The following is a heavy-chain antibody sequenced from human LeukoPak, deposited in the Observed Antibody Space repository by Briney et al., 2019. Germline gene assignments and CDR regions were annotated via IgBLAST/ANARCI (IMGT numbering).Heavy chain of an antibody. CDR3: ARLAAAGFSFAY. D-gene: IGHD6-13*01. CDR1: GGSISSYY. Sequence: SETLSLTCTVSGGSISSYYWSWIRQPPGKGLEWIGYIYYSGSTNYNPSLKSRVTISVDTSKNQFSLKLSSVTAADTAVYYCARLAAAGFSFAYWGQGTLVTVSS. CDR2: IYYSGST. V-gene: IGHV4-59*01. J-gene: IGHJ4*02.